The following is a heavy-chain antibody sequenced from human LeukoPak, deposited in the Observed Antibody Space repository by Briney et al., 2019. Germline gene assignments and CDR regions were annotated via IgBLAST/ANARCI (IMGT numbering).Heavy chain of an antibody. Sequence: GGSLRLSCAASKFTFSHYGMHWVRQTPGRGLEWVAVIWNDGSSQYYADSVKGRFTISRDNSQNMLFLQMNSLRPEDTAVYYCAKAAQRGFDYSNSLDKWGQGTLVTVSS. J-gene: IGHJ4*02. CDR1: KFTFSHYG. D-gene: IGHD4-11*01. V-gene: IGHV3-33*03. CDR3: AKAAQRGFDYSNSLDK. CDR2: IWNDGSSQ.